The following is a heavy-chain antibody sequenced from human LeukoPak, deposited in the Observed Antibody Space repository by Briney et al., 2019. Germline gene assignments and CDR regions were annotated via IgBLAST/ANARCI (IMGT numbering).Heavy chain of an antibody. D-gene: IGHD4-17*01. Sequence: GGSLRLSCVASGLTVTNNYWNWVRQPPGKGPEWISLIYTNGNTQYAESVKGRFTFSRDISKNTLYLQMNSLRVEDTGVYYCVYGDYPLTYWGQGTLVSVSS. J-gene: IGHJ4*02. V-gene: IGHV3-66*01. CDR2: IYTNGNT. CDR3: VYGDYPLTY. CDR1: GLTVTNNY.